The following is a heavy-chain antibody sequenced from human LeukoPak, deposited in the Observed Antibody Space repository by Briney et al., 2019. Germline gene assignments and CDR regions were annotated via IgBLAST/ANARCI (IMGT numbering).Heavy chain of an antibody. CDR1: GYTFTSYA. CDR2: INAGNGNT. V-gene: IGHV1-3*01. J-gene: IGHJ5*02. D-gene: IGHD6-13*01. Sequence: ASVKVSCKASGYTFTSYAMHWVRQAPGQRLEWMGWINAGNGNTKYSQKFQGRVTITRDTSASTAYMELSSLRSEDTAVYYCAINGYSTFGFDPWGQGTLVTVSS. CDR3: AINGYSTFGFDP.